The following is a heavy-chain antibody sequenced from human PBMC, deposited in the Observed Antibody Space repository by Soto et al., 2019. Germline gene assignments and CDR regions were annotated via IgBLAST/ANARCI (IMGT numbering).Heavy chain of an antibody. CDR1: GGTFSSYA. Sequence: QVQLVQSGAEVKKPGSSVKVSCKASGGTFSSYAISWVRQAPGQGLEWMGGIIPIFGTANYAQKFQGRVKITADEYTITAYMELSSLRSEDTAVYYCASKLGMDYYYGMHVWVQGATVTVSS. CDR2: IIPIFGTA. D-gene: IGHD1-26*01. CDR3: ASKLGMDYYYGMHV. V-gene: IGHV1-69*12. J-gene: IGHJ6*02.